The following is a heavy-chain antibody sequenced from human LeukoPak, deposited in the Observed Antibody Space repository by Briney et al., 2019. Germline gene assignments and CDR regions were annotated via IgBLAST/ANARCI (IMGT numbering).Heavy chain of an antibody. CDR2: IKSKTDGGTT. Sequence: PGGSLRLSCAASGFTFSNAWMSWVRQAPGKGLEWVGRIKSKTDGGTTDYAAPVKGRFTISRDDSKNTLYLQMNSLKTEDTAVYYCTTDWGPFSGVPAAMYGWGQGTLVTVSS. D-gene: IGHD2-2*01. V-gene: IGHV3-15*01. CDR3: TTDWGPFSGVPAAMYG. J-gene: IGHJ4*02. CDR1: GFTFSNAW.